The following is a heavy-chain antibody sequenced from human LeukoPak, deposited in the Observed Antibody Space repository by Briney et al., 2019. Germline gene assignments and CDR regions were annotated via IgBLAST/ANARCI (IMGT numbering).Heavy chain of an antibody. CDR2: INPNSGGT. CDR3: ARAYYDSSGYYYEVVRAFDI. V-gene: IGHV1-2*02. D-gene: IGHD3-22*01. J-gene: IGHJ3*02. Sequence: GASVKVSCKASGYTFTGYYMHWVRQAPGQGLEWMGWINPNSGGTNYAQKFQGRVTMTRDTSISTAYMELSSLRSEDTAVYYCARAYYDSSGYYYEVVRAFDIWGQGTMVTVSS. CDR1: GYTFTGYY.